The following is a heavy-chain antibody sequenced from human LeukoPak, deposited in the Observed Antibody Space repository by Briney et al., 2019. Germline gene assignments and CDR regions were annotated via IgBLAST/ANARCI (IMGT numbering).Heavy chain of an antibody. CDR3: ANYYGGNSGHDAFDI. J-gene: IGHJ3*02. CDR1: GGSISSYY. D-gene: IGHD4-23*01. V-gene: IGHV4-59*13. CDR2: IYYSGST. Sequence: ASETLSLTCTVSGGSISSYYWSWFGQPPGKGLEWLGYIYYSGSTNYNPSLKSRVTISVDTSKNQFSLKLSSVTAADTAVYYCANYYGGNSGHDAFDIWGQGTMVTVSS.